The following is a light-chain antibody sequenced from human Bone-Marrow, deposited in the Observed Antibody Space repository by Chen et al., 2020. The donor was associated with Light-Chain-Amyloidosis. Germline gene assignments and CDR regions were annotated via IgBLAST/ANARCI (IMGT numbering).Light chain of an antibody. J-gene: IGKJ1*01. CDR2: WAS. CDR1: QSVLYSSNNKNY. CDR3: QQYYSTPLT. V-gene: IGKV4-1*01. Sequence: DIVMTQSPDSLAVSLGERATINCKSSQSVLYSSNNKNYLAWYQQKPGQPPKLLIYWASTRESGVPDRFSGSGYGTDFTLTISSLQAEDVAVYYCQQYYSTPLTFGQGIKVEIK.